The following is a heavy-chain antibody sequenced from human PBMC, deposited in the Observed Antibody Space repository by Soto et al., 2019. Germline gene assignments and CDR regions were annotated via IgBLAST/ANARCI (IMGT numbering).Heavy chain of an antibody. CDR2: IDPSDSYT. J-gene: IGHJ6*02. CDR3: XRSTYCSGGSCPGGMDV. CDR1: GYSFTIYW. V-gene: IGHV5-10-1*01. D-gene: IGHD2-15*01. Sequence: PGESLKISCKGSGYSFTIYWISWVRQMPGKGLEWMGRIDPSDSYTNYSPSFQGHVTISADKSISTAYLQWSGLKASDTAMYYCXRSTYCSGGSCPGGMDVWGQGTTVTVSS.